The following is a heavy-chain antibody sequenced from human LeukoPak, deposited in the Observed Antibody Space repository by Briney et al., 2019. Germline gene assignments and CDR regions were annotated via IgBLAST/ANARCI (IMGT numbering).Heavy chain of an antibody. D-gene: IGHD2-15*01. V-gene: IGHV4-4*07. CDR1: GGSISVYY. J-gene: IGHJ3*02. CDR2: IFGSGCT. CDR3: VRDCSGGSCYPDAFDI. Sequence: PSETLSLTCTVSGGSISVYYWHWIRQPAGKGLEWIGRIFGSGCTNYNPSLKSRVTMSVDTSKNHFSLNLRYVTAADTAIYYCVRDCSGGSCYPDAFDIWGQGTMVTVSS.